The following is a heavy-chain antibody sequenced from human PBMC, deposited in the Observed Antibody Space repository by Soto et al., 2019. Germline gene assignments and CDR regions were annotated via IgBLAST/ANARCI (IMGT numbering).Heavy chain of an antibody. D-gene: IGHD5-18*01. CDR1: GFTFSNYA. V-gene: IGHV3-23*01. J-gene: IGHJ4*02. Sequence: EVQLLESGGDLVQPGGSLRLSCAASGFTFSNYAMSWVRQAPGTGLEWVSSISNNGANTHYADSVKGRFTISRDNSKYTVFLQMNSLRVEDTAVYFCAKSYRYNDYWGQGTLVTVSS. CDR3: AKSYRYNDY. CDR2: ISNNGANT.